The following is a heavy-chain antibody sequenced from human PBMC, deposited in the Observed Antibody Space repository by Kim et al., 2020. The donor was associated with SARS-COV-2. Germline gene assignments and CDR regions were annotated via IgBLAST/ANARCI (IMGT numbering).Heavy chain of an antibody. Sequence: SETLSLTCTVSGGSISSSSYYWGWIRQPPGKGLEWIGEIYHSGTTKYDPSLKSRVTISVDTSKNQFSLKLSSVTAADTAVYYCARSLFHTPSSSWVRFDPWGQGTLVTVSS. D-gene: IGHD6-13*01. V-gene: IGHV4-39*07. CDR2: IYHSGTT. CDR3: ARSLFHTPSSSWVRFDP. J-gene: IGHJ5*02. CDR1: GGSISSSSYY.